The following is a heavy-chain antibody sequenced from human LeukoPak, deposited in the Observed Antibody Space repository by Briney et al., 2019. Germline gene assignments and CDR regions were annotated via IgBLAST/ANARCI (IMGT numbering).Heavy chain of an antibody. V-gene: IGHV1-2*06. Sequence: ASVKVSCKASGYTFTGYYMHWVRQAPGQGLEWMGRINPNSGGTNYAQKFQCRVTMTRDTSISKAYMELRRLRSDDTAVYYCAREYYYDSSGYFRAFDYWGQGTLVTVSS. CDR3: AREYYYDSSGYFRAFDY. CDR2: INPNSGGT. D-gene: IGHD3-22*01. J-gene: IGHJ4*02. CDR1: GYTFTGYY.